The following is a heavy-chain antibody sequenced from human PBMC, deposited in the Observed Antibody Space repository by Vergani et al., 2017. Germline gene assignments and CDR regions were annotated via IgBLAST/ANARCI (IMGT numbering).Heavy chain of an antibody. CDR1: GGSITSSSYY. CDR3: ARTESFILSYCHWAL. CDR2: IYHSGGA. V-gene: IGHV4-39*01. Sequence: QLHLQESGPGLVKPSETLSLTCTVSGGSITSSSYYWGWIRQPPGKGLEWIGNIYHSGGADYNPSLKGRVTISVDTSKNQFSLEVTSVTAADTAIYFCARTESFILSYCHWALWGQGTLVTVSS. D-gene: IGHD3-10*01. J-gene: IGHJ4*02.